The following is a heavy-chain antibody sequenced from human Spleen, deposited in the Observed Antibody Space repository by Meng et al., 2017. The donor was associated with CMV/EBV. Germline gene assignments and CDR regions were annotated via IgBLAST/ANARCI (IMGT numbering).Heavy chain of an antibody. CDR3: AKGVRVGTRGPFDY. Sequence: GGSLRLSCAASGFTFSAYSMNWVRQAPGKGLEWVSYISSSSSTTYYADSVKGRFTISRDNARNSLYLQMNSLRAEDMAVYYCAKGVRVGTRGPFDYWGQGTLVTVSS. CDR1: GFTFSAYS. D-gene: IGHD1-26*01. CDR2: ISSSSSTT. V-gene: IGHV3-48*04. J-gene: IGHJ4*02.